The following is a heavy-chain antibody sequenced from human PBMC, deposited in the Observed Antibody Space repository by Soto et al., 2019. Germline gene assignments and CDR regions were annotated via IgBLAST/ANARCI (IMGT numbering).Heavy chain of an antibody. CDR1: GCTFTSYG. Sequence: GASVKVSCKASGCTFTSYGISWVRQAPGQGLEWMGWISAYNGNTNYAQKLQDSVTMTTETSPSNAYRELRSLRSDDPAVYYCARDIHSVPYSSGEERTFDIWGQGTMVTVSS. CDR2: ISAYNGNT. V-gene: IGHV1-18*01. J-gene: IGHJ3*02. CDR3: ARDIHSVPYSSGEERTFDI. D-gene: IGHD3-22*01.